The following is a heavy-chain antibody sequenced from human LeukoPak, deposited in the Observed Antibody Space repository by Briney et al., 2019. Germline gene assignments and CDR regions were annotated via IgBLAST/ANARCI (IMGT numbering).Heavy chain of an antibody. Sequence: GGAPRLSCAASGFTVSSNYMSWVRQSPGKGLEWVSIIFSGGNTYYADSVKGRFTISRDNSKNTLYLQMNSLRAEDTAVYYCAREVGAAGFDYWGQGTLVTVSS. CDR1: GFTVSSNY. CDR2: IFSGGNT. J-gene: IGHJ4*02. CDR3: AREVGAAGFDY. D-gene: IGHD1-26*01. V-gene: IGHV3-66*01.